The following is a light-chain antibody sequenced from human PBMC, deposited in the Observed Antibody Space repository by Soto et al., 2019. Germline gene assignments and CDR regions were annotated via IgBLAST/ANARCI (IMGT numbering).Light chain of an antibody. J-gene: IGKJ5*01. CDR3: QQANTFPLT. V-gene: IGKV1-12*01. CDR1: QGISSW. CDR2: AAS. Sequence: DIHMPHSPSTRSSSVGYIITITFLASQGISSWLAWYQQKPGKAPKLRIYAASSLQSGVPSRFSGSGSGTHFTLTISSLQPEDFATYYCQQANTFPLTFGQGTRLEIK.